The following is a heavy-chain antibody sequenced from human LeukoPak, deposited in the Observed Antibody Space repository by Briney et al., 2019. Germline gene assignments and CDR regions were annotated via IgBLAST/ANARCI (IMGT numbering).Heavy chain of an antibody. D-gene: IGHD1-14*01. CDR3: AKVTWDAFDI. J-gene: IGHJ3*02. CDR1: EFSVGSNY. V-gene: IGHV3-53*01. Sequence: GGSLRLSCAASEFSVGSNYMTWVRQAPGKGLEWVSLIYSGGSTYYADSVKGRFTISRDNSKNTLYLQMNSLRAEDTAVYYCAKVTWDAFDIWGQGTMVTVSS. CDR2: IYSGGST.